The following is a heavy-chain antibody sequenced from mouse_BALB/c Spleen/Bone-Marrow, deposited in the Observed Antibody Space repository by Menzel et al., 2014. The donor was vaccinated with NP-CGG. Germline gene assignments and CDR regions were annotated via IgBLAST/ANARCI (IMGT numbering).Heavy chain of an antibody. CDR1: GYTFTDHN. CDR2: IYPYNGVT. J-gene: IGHJ2*01. Sequence: VQLKQSGPELAKPGASVKMSCKASGYTFTDHNIHWVKQSHGKSLEWIGYIYPYNGVTGYNQKFKTKATLTVDNSSITAYMELRSLTSEDSAVYYCARGLWGNYYFDYWGQGTTLTVSS. D-gene: IGHD2-1*01. CDR3: ARGLWGNYYFDY. V-gene: IGHV1S29*02.